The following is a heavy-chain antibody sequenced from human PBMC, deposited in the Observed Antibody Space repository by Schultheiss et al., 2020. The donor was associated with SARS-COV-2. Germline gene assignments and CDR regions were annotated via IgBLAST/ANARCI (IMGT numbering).Heavy chain of an antibody. D-gene: IGHD3-22*01. CDR1: GFTFSSYW. Sequence: GGSLRLSCAASGFTFSSYWMSWVRQAPGKGLEWVANIKQDGSEKYYVDSVKGRFTISRDNAKNSLYLQMNSLRAEDTAVYYCTRAGVVVITDFDYWGQGTLVTVSS. CDR3: TRAGVVVITDFDY. V-gene: IGHV3-7*01. CDR2: IKQDGSEK. J-gene: IGHJ4*02.